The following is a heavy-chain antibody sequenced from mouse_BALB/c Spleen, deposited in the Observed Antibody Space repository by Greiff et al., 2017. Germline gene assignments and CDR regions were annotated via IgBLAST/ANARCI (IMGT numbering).Heavy chain of an antibody. CDR3: ARPIYYGYDVAWFAY. V-gene: IGHV1-12*01. Sequence: LQQSGAELVKPGASVKMSCKASGYTFTSYNMHWVKQTPGQGLEWIGAIYPGNGDTSYNQKFKGKATLTADKSSSTAYMQLSSLTSEDSAVYYCARPIYYGYDVAWFAYWGQGTLVTVSA. CDR2: IYPGNGDT. J-gene: IGHJ3*01. D-gene: IGHD2-2*01. CDR1: GYTFTSYN.